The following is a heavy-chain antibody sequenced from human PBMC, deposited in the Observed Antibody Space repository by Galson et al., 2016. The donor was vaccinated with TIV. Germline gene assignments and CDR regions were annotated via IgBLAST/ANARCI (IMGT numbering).Heavy chain of an antibody. D-gene: IGHD5-24*01. CDR2: INPNTVGT. V-gene: IGHV1-2*04. CDR1: GYTFIDYY. J-gene: IGHJ4*02. Sequence: SVKVSCMASGYTFIDYYLHWVRQDPGQGLEWTGWINPNTVGTHHAQNLQGWITLTRDTSISPAYLELSRLRFDDPAIYYCAAGDLSVFVYWGQGTLVTVSS. CDR3: AAGDLSVFVY.